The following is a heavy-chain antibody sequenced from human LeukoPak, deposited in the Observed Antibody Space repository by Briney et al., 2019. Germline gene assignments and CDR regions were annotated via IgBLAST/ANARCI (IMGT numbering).Heavy chain of an antibody. J-gene: IGHJ4*02. Sequence: SETLSLTCTVSGGSISSTSYYWGWIRLPPGKGLEWIGSIFYSGSPYYNPSLKSRVTISVDTSKNQFSLKLTSVTAADTAMYYCARLKGVPAADYWGQGTLVTVSS. CDR2: IFYSGSP. CDR3: ARLKGVPAADY. D-gene: IGHD2-2*01. CDR1: GGSISSTSYY. V-gene: IGHV4-39*01.